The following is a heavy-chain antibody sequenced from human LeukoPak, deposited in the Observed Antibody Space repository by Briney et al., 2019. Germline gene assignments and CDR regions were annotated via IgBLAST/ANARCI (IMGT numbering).Heavy chain of an antibody. CDR3: AGGYQLLSVNWFDP. Sequence: PSETLSLTCTVSGGSISSYYWSWIRQPAGKGLEWIGRIYTSGSTNYNPSLKSRVTISVDKSKNQFSLKLSSVTAADTAVYYCAGGYQLLSVNWFDPWGQGTLVTVSS. V-gene: IGHV4-4*07. D-gene: IGHD2-2*01. CDR2: IYTSGST. CDR1: GGSISSYY. J-gene: IGHJ5*02.